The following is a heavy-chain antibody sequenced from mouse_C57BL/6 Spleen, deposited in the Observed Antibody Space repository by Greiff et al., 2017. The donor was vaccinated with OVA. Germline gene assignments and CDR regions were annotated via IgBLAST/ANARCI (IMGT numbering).Heavy chain of an antibody. Sequence: QVQLKESGAELVRPGASVKLSCKASGYTFTDYYINWVKQRPGQGLEWIARIYPGSGNTYYNEKFKGKATLTAEKSSSTAYMQLSSLTSEDSAVYFCARGEGSSHFDYWGQGTTLTVSS. CDR1: GYTFTDYY. CDR3: ARGEGSSHFDY. V-gene: IGHV1-76*01. J-gene: IGHJ2*01. D-gene: IGHD1-1*01. CDR2: IYPGSGNT.